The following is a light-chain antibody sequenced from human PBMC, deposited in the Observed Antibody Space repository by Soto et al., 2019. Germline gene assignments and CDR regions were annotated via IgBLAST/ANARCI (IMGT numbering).Light chain of an antibody. V-gene: IGLV2-23*02. CDR3: CSYLSSNTFV. CDR2: EDS. Sequence: QSALTQPASVSGSPGQSITISCTGTSRDVGGYNLVSWYQQHPGKAPKLLIYEDSERPSGVSNRFSGSKSGNTASLTISGLQAEDGADYYCCSYLSSNTFVFGGGTKLTVL. J-gene: IGLJ3*02. CDR1: SRDVGGYNL.